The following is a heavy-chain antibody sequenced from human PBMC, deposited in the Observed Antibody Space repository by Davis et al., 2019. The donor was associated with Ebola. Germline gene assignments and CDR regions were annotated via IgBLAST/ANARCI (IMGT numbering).Heavy chain of an antibody. Sequence: AGSLTLSCAASGFTFSGSAMHWVRQASGKGLEWVGRIRSKANSYATAYAPSVKGRFTISRDDSKNTAYLQMNSLKTEDTAVYYCTTTTTASDYWGQGTLVTVSS. CDR1: GFTFSGSA. CDR3: TTTTTASDY. J-gene: IGHJ4*02. V-gene: IGHV3-73*01. D-gene: IGHD4-11*01. CDR2: IRSKANSYAT.